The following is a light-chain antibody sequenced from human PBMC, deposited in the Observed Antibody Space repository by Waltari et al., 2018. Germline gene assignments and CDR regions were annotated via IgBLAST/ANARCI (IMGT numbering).Light chain of an antibody. CDR3: SSYISSSTLEL. CDR2: DVS. V-gene: IGLV2-14*03. Sequence: QSALTQPASVSGSPGQSNTISCPGTSSDVGGYNYVSWYQQHPGKAPKLMIYDVSNRPSGVSNRFSGSKSGNTASLTISGLQAEDEADYYCSSYISSSTLELFGGGTSLTVL. CDR1: SSDVGGYNY. J-gene: IGLJ2*01.